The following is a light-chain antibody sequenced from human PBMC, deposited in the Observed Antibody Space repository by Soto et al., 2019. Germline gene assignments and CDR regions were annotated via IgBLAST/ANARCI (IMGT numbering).Light chain of an antibody. Sequence: EIVLTQSPGTLSLSPGERATLSCRASQSVSSNSLAWYQLKPGQAPRLLIYGASNRATAIPDRFSGSGSGTDFTLTISRLEPEDVAVYYCQQYGTSPPFTFGPGTKVDSK. J-gene: IGKJ3*01. CDR2: GAS. V-gene: IGKV3-20*01. CDR3: QQYGTSPPFT. CDR1: QSVSSNS.